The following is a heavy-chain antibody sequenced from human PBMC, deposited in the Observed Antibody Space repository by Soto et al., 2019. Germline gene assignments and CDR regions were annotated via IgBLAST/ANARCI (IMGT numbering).Heavy chain of an antibody. CDR1: GFTFDDYA. J-gene: IGHJ4*02. CDR2: ISWNSGSI. Sequence: EVQLVESGGGLVQPGRSLRLSCAASGFTFDDYAMHWVRQAPGKGLEWVSGISWNSGSIGYADSVKGRFTISRDNAKNSLYLQMNSLRAEDTALYYCAKDIGGGVVTTFDYWGQGTLVTVSS. CDR3: AKDIGGGVVTTFDY. D-gene: IGHD2-21*02. V-gene: IGHV3-9*01.